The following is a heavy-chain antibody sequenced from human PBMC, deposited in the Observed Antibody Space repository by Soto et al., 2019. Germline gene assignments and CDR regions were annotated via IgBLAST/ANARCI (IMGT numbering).Heavy chain of an antibody. CDR3: SRSHNS. CDR2: IYQDGREK. CDR1: GYNFSTYW. J-gene: IGHJ5*01. V-gene: IGHV3-7*01. Sequence: PGGSLRLSCAASGYNFSTYWMDLVRQTPGKGLERVANIYQDGREKNYVDSVKGRFTMSRDNAKNSLYLQMSSLTDEDSALYYCSRSHNSWGHGSLVTVSS.